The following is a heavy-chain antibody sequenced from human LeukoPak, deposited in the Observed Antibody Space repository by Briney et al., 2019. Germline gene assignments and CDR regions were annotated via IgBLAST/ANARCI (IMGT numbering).Heavy chain of an antibody. Sequence: SETLSLTCTVSGGSISSYYWSWIRQPPGKGLEWIGYIYYSGSTNYNPSLKSRVTISVDTSKNQFSLKLSPVTAADTAVYYCARSGYSGYDPFDYWGQGTLVTVSS. CDR1: GGSISSYY. J-gene: IGHJ4*02. V-gene: IGHV4-59*01. CDR3: ARSGYSGYDPFDY. CDR2: IYYSGST. D-gene: IGHD5-12*01.